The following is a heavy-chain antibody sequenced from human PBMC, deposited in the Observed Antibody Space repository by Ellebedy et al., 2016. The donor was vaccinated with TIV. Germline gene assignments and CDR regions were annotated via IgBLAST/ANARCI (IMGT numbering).Heavy chain of an antibody. Sequence: AASVKVSCKASGYTFTSYDINWVRQATGQGLEWVGWMNPNSGNTGSAQKFQGRVTMTRDSSISTAYKELSSLRSEDTAVYYCGRGRGHASTGRVYYFDYWGQGSLVTVSS. D-gene: IGHD1-14*01. CDR3: GRGRGHASTGRVYYFDY. CDR2: MNPNSGNT. V-gene: IGHV1-8*01. CDR1: GYTFTSYD. J-gene: IGHJ4*02.